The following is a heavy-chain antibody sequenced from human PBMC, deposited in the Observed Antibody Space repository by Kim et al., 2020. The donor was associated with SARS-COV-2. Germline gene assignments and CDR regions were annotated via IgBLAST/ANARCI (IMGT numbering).Heavy chain of an antibody. D-gene: IGHD3-10*01. V-gene: IGHV4-31*03. CDR3: AREGYYGSGSYVGVSYYYCGMDV. CDR1: GGSISSGGYY. CDR2: IYYSGST. J-gene: IGHJ6*04. Sequence: SETLSLTCTVSGGSISSGGYYWSWIRQHPGKGLEWIGYIYYSGSTYYNPSLKRRVTITVDTSKNQFSLRLSAVTAADTAVYYCAREGYYGSGSYVGVSYYYCGMDVWGEGPTLPVPS.